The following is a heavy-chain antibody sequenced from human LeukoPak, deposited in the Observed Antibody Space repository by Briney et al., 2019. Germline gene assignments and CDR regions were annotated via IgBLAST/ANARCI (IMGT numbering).Heavy chain of an antibody. CDR1: GYTFTSYW. J-gene: IGHJ4*02. CDR2: IYPGDSDT. CDR3: ARPAYYGSGSYSDY. Sequence: GESLKISCKASGYTFTSYWIGWVRQMPGKGLEWVGVIYPGDSDTRYSPSFQGQVTISAVKSINTAYLQWSSLKASDTAMYYCARPAYYGSGSYSDYWGQGTLVTVSS. V-gene: IGHV5-51*01. D-gene: IGHD3-10*01.